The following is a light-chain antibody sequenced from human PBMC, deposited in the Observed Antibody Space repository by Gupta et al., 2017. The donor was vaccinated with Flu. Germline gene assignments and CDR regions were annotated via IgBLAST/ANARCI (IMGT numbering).Light chain of an antibody. CDR2: GAF. Sequence: GERATLSCRASQSVTNQVAWYQQKPGQAPRLLIDGAFARATGIPARFSGSGSGTEFTLTISSLQSEDFAVYFCQQYKDWPLTFGPGTKVDI. CDR1: QSVTNQ. J-gene: IGKJ3*01. CDR3: QQYKDWPLT. V-gene: IGKV3-15*01.